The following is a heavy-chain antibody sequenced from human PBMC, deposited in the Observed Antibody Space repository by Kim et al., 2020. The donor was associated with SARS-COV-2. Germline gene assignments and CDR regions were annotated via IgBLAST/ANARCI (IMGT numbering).Heavy chain of an antibody. Sequence: KGRFTISRDNAKNSLYLKMNSLRAEDTAVYYCARDLGYCSGGSCYLSDDYWGQGTLVTVSS. D-gene: IGHD2-15*01. CDR3: ARDLGYCSGGSCYLSDDY. V-gene: IGHV3-11*06. J-gene: IGHJ4*02.